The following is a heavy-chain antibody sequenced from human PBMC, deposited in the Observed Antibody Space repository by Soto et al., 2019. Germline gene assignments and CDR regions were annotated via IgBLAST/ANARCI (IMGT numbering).Heavy chain of an antibody. CDR2: IYPGDFDI. D-gene: IGHD3-16*01. CDR3: AREFGGDHYDRRSWYYAY. J-gene: IGHJ4*02. Sequence: PGESLKISCKGSGYKFIDYWIGWVRQVPGKGLEWMGSIYPGDFDIKYGPSFQGQVTISADKSITTVYLQWSSLKASDTGIYYCAREFGGDHYDRRSWYYAYWGQGTQVTVS. V-gene: IGHV5-51*01. CDR1: GYKFIDYW.